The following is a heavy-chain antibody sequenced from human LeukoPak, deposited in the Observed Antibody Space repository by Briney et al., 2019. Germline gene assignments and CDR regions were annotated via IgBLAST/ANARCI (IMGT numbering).Heavy chain of an antibody. CDR3: AGDYGSGILI. V-gene: IGHV4-59*01. Sequence: SETLSLTCTVSGGSISSYYWSWIRQPPGKGLEWIGYIYYSGSTNYNPSLKSRVTISVDTIKNQVSLKLSSVTAADTAVYYCAGDYGSGILIWGQGTLVTVSS. D-gene: IGHD3-10*01. J-gene: IGHJ4*02. CDR1: GGSISSYY. CDR2: IYYSGST.